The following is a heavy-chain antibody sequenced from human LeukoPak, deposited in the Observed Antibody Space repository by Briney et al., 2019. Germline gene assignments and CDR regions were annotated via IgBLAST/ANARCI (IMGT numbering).Heavy chain of an antibody. J-gene: IGHJ5*02. D-gene: IGHD6-13*01. CDR3: ASSLRSSWCFRCTDP. CDR1: GGSISSSSYY. V-gene: IGHV4-61*02. Sequence: PSETLSLTCTVSGGSISSSSYYWSWIRQPAGKGLEWIGRIYTSGSTNYNPSLKSRVTMSVDTSKNQFSLKLSSVTAADTAVYYCASSLRSSWCFRCTDPWGQGTLVTVSS. CDR2: IYTSGST.